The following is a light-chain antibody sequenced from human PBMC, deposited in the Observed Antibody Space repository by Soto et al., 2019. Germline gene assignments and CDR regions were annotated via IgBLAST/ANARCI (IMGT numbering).Light chain of an antibody. Sequence: EIVLTQSPATLSLSPGERATLSCRASQSVSSNLASYQQKPGQAPRLLIYDASNRATGIPARFSGSGSGTDFTLTISSLEPEDFAVYYCQRGDTFGQGTRLEIK. CDR2: DAS. CDR3: QRGDT. V-gene: IGKV3-11*01. J-gene: IGKJ5*01. CDR1: QSVSSN.